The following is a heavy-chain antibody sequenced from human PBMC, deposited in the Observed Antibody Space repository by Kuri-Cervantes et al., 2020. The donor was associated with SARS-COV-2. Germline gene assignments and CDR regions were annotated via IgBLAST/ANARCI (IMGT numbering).Heavy chain of an antibody. Sequence: GESLKISCAASGFTFDDYGMSWVRQAPGKGLVWVSRINSDGSSTSYADSVKGRFTISRDNAKNTLYLQMNSLRAGDTAVYYCAAVGGYWGQGTLVTVSS. J-gene: IGHJ4*02. CDR2: INSDGSST. CDR1: GFTFDDYG. CDR3: AAVGGY. V-gene: IGHV3-74*01. D-gene: IGHD2-2*01.